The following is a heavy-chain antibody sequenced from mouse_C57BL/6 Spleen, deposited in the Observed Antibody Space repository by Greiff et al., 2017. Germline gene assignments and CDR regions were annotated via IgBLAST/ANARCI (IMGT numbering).Heavy chain of an antibody. CDR3: TMCDRGVWAMDY. V-gene: IGHV14-4*01. CDR2: IDPENGDT. D-gene: IGHD2-10*02. J-gene: IGHJ4*01. CDR1: GFNIKDDY. Sequence: VQLQQSGAELVRPGASVKLSCTASGFNIKDDYMHWVKQRPEQGLEWIGWIDPENGDTEYASKFQGKATITADTSSNTAYLQPGSLTSEDTAVYYCTMCDRGVWAMDYWGQGTSVTVSS.